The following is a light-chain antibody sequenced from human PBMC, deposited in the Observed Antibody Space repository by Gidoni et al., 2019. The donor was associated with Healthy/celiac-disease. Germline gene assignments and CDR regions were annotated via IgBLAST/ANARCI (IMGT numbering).Light chain of an antibody. J-gene: IGKJ4*01. CDR2: KAS. CDR1: QSISSW. Sequence: DIQMPQSPSTLSASVGDRVTITCRASQSISSWLAWYQPKPGKAPKLLIYKASSLESGVPSRFSGSGSGTEFTLTISSLQPDDFATYYCQQYNSYPLTFGGGTKVEIK. CDR3: QQYNSYPLT. V-gene: IGKV1-5*03.